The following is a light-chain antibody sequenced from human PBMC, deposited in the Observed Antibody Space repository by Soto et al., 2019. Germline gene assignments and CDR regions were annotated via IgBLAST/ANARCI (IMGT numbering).Light chain of an antibody. CDR1: SSDVGSYNL. CDR2: QVS. J-gene: IGLJ1*01. V-gene: IGLV2-23*02. Sequence: QSALTQPASVSGSPGQSITISCTGTSSDVGSYNLVSWYQQHPGKAPKLMIYQVSKRPSGVSNRFSGSNSGNTASLTISGLQAEDEADYYCCSYAGSRYVFGAGPKLTVL. CDR3: CSYAGSRYV.